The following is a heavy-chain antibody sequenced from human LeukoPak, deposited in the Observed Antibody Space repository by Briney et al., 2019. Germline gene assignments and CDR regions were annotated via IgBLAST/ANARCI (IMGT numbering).Heavy chain of an antibody. CDR3: ARVGQQLVRYADY. D-gene: IGHD6-13*01. Sequence: ASVKVSCKASGYTFTSYYMHWVRQAPGQGLEWMGITNPSGGSTSYAQKFQGRVTMTWDTSTSTVYMELSSLRSEDTAVYYCARVGQQLVRYADYWGQGTLVTVSS. J-gene: IGHJ4*02. CDR2: TNPSGGST. CDR1: GYTFTSYY. V-gene: IGHV1-46*03.